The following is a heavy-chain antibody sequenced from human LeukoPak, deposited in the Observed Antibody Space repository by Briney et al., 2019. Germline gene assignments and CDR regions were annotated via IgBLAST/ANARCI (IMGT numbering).Heavy chain of an antibody. CDR1: GFTVSSNY. V-gene: IGHV3-53*01. D-gene: IGHD4-11*01. J-gene: IGHJ4*02. Sequence: PGGSLRLSCAASGFTVSSNYMSWVRQAPGKGLEWVSVIYSGGSTYYADSVKGRFTISRDNSKNTLYLQMNSLRAEDTAVYYCASLTRSAYYFDYWGQGTLVTVSS. CDR3: ASLTRSAYYFDY. CDR2: IYSGGST.